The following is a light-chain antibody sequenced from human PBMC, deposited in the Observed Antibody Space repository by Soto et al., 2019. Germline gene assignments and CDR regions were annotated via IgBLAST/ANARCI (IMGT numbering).Light chain of an antibody. CDR1: QDIARH. V-gene: IGKV1D-12*01. Sequence: DIQVTQSPSSVSASVGDRATIXXRASQDIARHLDGYQHKPGRTPELXIHGASRLQRWGPAMFSGRGAVTYFTLSSNSLQPEDFATYYCQHAYSVPITFGQGTRLDIK. CDR3: QHAYSVPIT. CDR2: GAS. J-gene: IGKJ5*01.